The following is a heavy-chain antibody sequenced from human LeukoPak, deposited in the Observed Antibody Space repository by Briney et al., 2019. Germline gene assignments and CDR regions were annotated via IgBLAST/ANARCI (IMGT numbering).Heavy chain of an antibody. Sequence: GASVKISCKASGYDFSRYGISWVRQAPGQGLEFMGWISVSTGNTNYAQKLQGRVTMTTDTSTDTAYMELRSLSSDDTALYFCVREEGSTRVEFAIWGQGTLVTVSS. CDR2: ISVSTGNT. V-gene: IGHV1-18*01. J-gene: IGHJ4*02. CDR3: VREEGSTRVEFAI. D-gene: IGHD5/OR15-5a*01. CDR1: GYDFSRYG.